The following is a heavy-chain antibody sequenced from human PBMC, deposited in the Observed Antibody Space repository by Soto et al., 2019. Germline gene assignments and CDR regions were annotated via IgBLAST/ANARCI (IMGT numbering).Heavy chain of an antibody. D-gene: IGHD6-13*01. Sequence: QVQLVQSGAEVKNPGSSVKVSCKASGGTFSTYTIIWVRQAPGQGLEWMGRILPMLDITNSAQRFQGRVPITADKSTSTSYLELSSLRSEDTAVYYCTLGSWSAETFEIWGRGTMVTVSS. CDR2: ILPMLDIT. CDR3: TLGSWSAETFEI. J-gene: IGHJ3*02. V-gene: IGHV1-69*02. CDR1: GGTFSTYT.